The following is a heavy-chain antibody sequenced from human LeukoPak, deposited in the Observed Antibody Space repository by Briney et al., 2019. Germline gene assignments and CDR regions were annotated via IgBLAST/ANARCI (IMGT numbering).Heavy chain of an antibody. CDR1: GYSISSGYY. D-gene: IGHD5-24*01. CDR3: ARDLGSDGFNLRNWFDP. CDR2: IYHSGST. J-gene: IGHJ5*02. V-gene: IGHV4-38-2*02. Sequence: SETLSLTCAVSGYSISSGYYWGWIRQPPGKGLEGIGSIYHSGSTYYNPSLKSRVTISVDTSKNQFSLNLTSVTAADTAVYYCARDLGSDGFNLRNWFDPWGQGTLVTVSS.